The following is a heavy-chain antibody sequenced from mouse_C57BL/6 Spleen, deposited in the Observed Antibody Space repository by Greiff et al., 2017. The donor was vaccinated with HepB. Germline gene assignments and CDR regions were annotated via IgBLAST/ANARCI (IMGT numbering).Heavy chain of an antibody. CDR2: IDPSDSYT. V-gene: IGHV1-69*01. CDR3: ALYYGSSYEAY. J-gene: IGHJ3*01. D-gene: IGHD1-1*01. Sequence: QVQLQQPGAELVMPGASVKLSCKASGYTFTSYWMHWVKQRPGQGLEWIGEIDPSDSYTNYNQKFKGKSTLTVDKSSSTAYMQLSSLTSEDSAVYYCALYYGSSYEAYWGQGTLVTVSA. CDR1: GYTFTSYW.